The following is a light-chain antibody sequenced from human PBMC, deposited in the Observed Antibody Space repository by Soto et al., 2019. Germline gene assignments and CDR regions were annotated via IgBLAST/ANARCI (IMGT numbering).Light chain of an antibody. CDR2: SNN. V-gene: IGLV1-44*01. Sequence: QSVLTQPPSASGTPGQRVTISCPGSSSNIGSNTVNWYQQLPGTAPKLLIYSNNHRPSGVPDRFSGSKSGTSASLAISGLQSEDSADYYCAAWDDSLNAVVFGGGTQLTVL. J-gene: IGLJ2*01. CDR3: AAWDDSLNAVV. CDR1: SSNIGSNT.